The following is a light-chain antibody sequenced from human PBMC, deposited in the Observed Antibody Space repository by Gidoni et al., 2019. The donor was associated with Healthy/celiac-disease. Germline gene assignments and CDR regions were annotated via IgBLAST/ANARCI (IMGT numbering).Light chain of an antibody. Sequence: EIGLTHYPATLSLSPGERATLSCRASQSVSSDLAWYQQTPGQAPRLLIYDAANRATGSPARFSGSGSGTDFSLTISSLEPEDFAGYYCQQRSNWLLTFGGXTKVEIK. CDR2: DAA. CDR1: QSVSSD. CDR3: QQRSNWLLT. V-gene: IGKV3-11*01. J-gene: IGKJ4*01.